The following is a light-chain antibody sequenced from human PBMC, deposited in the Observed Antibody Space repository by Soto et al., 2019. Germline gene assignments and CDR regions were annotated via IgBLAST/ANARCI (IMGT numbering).Light chain of an antibody. V-gene: IGKV3-15*01. CDR2: GAS. CDR3: QQYNKWPLT. Sequence: EIVRTQSPATLSVSPGARATLSSRASQSVACNLAVYQQKPGQAHKLLMYGASPRDTGIPASFIASGSGKEFDLTISCRPSEDFRVYYCQQYNKWPLTFGGGTKVEIK. J-gene: IGKJ4*01. CDR1: QSVACN.